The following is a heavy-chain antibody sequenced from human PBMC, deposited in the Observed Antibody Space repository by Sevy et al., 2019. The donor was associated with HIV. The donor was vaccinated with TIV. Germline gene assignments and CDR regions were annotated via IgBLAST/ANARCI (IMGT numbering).Heavy chain of an antibody. J-gene: IGHJ3*01. V-gene: IGHV4-4*07. D-gene: IGHD2-15*01. Sequence: SETLSLTCTVSGGSISSYYWSWIRQPAGKGLEWIGRIYTSGSANYNPSLKSRVTMTVDTSQNHFSLKLNSVTAADTAVYYCAREVVVVVAATRYAFDLWGRRTMVTVSS. CDR2: IYTSGSA. CDR3: AREVVVVVAATRYAFDL. CDR1: GGSISSYY.